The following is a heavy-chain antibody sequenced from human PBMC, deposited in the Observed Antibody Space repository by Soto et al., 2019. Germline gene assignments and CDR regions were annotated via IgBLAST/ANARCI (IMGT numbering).Heavy chain of an antibody. J-gene: IGHJ6*02. CDR1: GFSVSTSGVG. CDR2: IYWDDDK. CDR3: AHKGGRGAGMYV. Sequence: QITLKESGPTLVKPTQTLTLTCTFSGFSVSTSGVGVAWIRQPPGKALEWLALIYWDDDKRYSPFLQSRVTITKDTSKNQVVLTMTNMDPVDTATYYCAHKGGRGAGMYVWGQGTTVTVSS. V-gene: IGHV2-5*02. D-gene: IGHD2-15*01.